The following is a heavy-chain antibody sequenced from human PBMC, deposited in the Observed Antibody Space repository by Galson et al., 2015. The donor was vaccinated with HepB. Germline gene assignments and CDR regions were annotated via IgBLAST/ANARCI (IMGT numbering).Heavy chain of an antibody. CDR2: VSGNGGNT. J-gene: IGHJ4*02. V-gene: IGHV3-23*01. CDR1: GFTFSSYA. Sequence: SLRLSCAASGFTFSSYAMHWARQAPGKGLEWFSSVSGNGGNTYYADSVKGRFTISRDNSKNTVYLQMNSLRAEDTALYHCARRSGKGFDYWGQGTLVAVSS. CDR3: ARRSGKGFDY. D-gene: IGHD3-10*01.